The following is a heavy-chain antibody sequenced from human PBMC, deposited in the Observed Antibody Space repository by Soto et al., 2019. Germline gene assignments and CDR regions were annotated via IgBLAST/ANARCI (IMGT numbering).Heavy chain of an antibody. V-gene: IGHV3-30-3*01. CDR3: ASGYLITGTTVTQDWFDP. J-gene: IGHJ5*02. CDR1: GFTFSSYA. CDR2: ISYDGSNK. Sequence: GSLRLSCAASGFTFSSYAMHWVRQAPGKGLEWVAVISYDGSNKYYADSVKGRFTISRDNSKNTLYLQMNSLRAEDTAVYYCASGYLITGTTVTQDWFDPWGQGTLVTVSS. D-gene: IGHD1-20*01.